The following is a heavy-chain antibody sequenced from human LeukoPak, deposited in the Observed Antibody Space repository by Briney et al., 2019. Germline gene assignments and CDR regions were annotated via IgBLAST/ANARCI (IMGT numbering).Heavy chain of an antibody. Sequence: KASETLSLTCTVSGGSISSYYWSWIRQPAGKGLEGIGRIYTSGSTNYNPSLKSRVTMSVDTSENQFSLKLSSVTAADTAVYYCARETRGFWSGYPETNFDYWGQGTLVTVSS. D-gene: IGHD3-3*01. CDR1: GGSISSYY. CDR2: IYTSGST. CDR3: ARETRGFWSGYPETNFDY. V-gene: IGHV4-4*07. J-gene: IGHJ4*02.